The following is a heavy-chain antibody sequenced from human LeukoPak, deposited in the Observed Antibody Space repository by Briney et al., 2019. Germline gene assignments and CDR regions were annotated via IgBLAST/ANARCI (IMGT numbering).Heavy chain of an antibody. CDR3: ARASGGYGP. J-gene: IGHJ3*01. D-gene: IGHD2-8*02. CDR1: GGSFSGYY. Sequence: SETLSLTCAVYGGSFSGYYWSWIRQPPGKGLEWIGEINHSGSTNYNPSLKSRVTISVDTSKNQFSLKLSSVTAADTAVYYCARASGGYGPWGQGTMVTVSS. V-gene: IGHV4-34*01. CDR2: INHSGST.